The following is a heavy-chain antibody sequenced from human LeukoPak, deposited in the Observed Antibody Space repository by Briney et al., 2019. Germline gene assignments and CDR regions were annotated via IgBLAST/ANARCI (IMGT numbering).Heavy chain of an antibody. CDR2: IWYDGSNE. Sequence: GGSLRLSFAASGFTFSSYGMNWVRQAPGKGLEWVAVIWYDGSNEYYVDYVKGRFTISRDNSKNTLYLQMNSLRGQDTAVYYCAAGDPVSYWGQRTLVSVSS. V-gene: IGHV3-33*01. CDR3: AAGDPVSY. CDR1: GFTFSSYG. D-gene: IGHD4-17*01. J-gene: IGHJ4*02.